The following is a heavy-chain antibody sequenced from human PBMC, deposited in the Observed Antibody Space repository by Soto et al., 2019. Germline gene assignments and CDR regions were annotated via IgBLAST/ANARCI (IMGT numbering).Heavy chain of an antibody. V-gene: IGHV4-61*01. D-gene: IGHD4-17*01. CDR3: ARTTAVPNNLRSSYFFDY. CDR1: GCSFSNNTYY. CDR2: VYYSENS. J-gene: IGHJ4*02. Sequence: PWETLSLTCSVSGCSFSNNTYYWSCIRPPPGKKLEWIGYVYYSENSNYNPSLKSRVTISVDLSKNQYTLRLSSVTTADTALYYCARTTAVPNNLRSSYFFDYWGQGTMVTVSS.